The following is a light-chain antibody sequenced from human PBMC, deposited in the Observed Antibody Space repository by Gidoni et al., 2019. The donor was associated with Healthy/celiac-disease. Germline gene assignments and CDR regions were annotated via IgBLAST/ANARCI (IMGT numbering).Light chain of an antibody. CDR1: SSDVGGYNY. Sequence: QSALTQPPSASGSPGQSVTISCTGTSSDVGGYNYVSWYQQHPGKAPKLMFYEVSKRPSGVPDRFSGSKSGNTASLTVSGLQAEDEDDYYCSSYAGSNNVVFGGGTKLTVL. CDR2: EVS. V-gene: IGLV2-8*01. J-gene: IGLJ2*01. CDR3: SSYAGSNNVV.